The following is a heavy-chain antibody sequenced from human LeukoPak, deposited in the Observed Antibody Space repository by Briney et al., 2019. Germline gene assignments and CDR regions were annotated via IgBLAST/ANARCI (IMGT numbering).Heavy chain of an antibody. Sequence: SETLSLTCTVSGGSISSYYWSWIRQPPGKGLEWIACISYSGSTKYNPSLKSRVTISVDTSKNQFSLKLSSVTAADTAVYYCARPNGSGSYYRDWGQGTLVTVSS. CDR3: ARPNGSGSYYRD. D-gene: IGHD3-10*01. J-gene: IGHJ4*02. CDR1: GGSISSYY. V-gene: IGHV4-59*08. CDR2: ISYSGST.